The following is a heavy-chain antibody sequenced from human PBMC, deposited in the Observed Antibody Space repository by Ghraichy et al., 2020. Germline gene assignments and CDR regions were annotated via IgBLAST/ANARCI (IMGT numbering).Heavy chain of an antibody. CDR1: GFTFRTYW. CDR3: AKYFDSSGYYHPRGDY. J-gene: IGHJ4*02. V-gene: IGHV3-7*02. D-gene: IGHD3-22*01. CDR2: IKQDGSEK. Sequence: GGSLRLSCKASGFTFRTYWMTWVRQVAGKGLEWVASIKQDGSEKYYLDSVKGRFTISRDNAENSLFLQMNSPRAEDTAVYYCAKYFDSSGYYHPRGDYWGQGTLVTVSS.